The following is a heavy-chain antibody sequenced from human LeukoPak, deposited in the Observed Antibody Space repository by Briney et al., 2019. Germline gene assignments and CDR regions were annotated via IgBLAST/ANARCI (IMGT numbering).Heavy chain of an antibody. D-gene: IGHD2-2*01. V-gene: IGHV4-4*07. CDR3: ARDPHIVVVPAATVGYFDL. J-gene: IGHJ2*01. Sequence: SETLSLTCTVSGGSISSYYWSWIRQPAGKGLEWIGRIYTSGSTNYNPSLKSRVTMSVDTSKNQFSLKLSSVTAADTAVYYCARDPHIVVVPAATVGYFDLWGRGTLVTVSS. CDR1: GGSISSYY. CDR2: IYTSGST.